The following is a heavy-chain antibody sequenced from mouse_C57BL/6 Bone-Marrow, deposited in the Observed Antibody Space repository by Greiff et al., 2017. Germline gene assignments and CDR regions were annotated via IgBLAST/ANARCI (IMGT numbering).Heavy chain of an antibody. CDR3: ARGSDYDYAMDY. J-gene: IGHJ4*01. Sequence: VQLQQPGPELVKPGASVKISCKASGYSFTDYNMNWVKQSNGKSLEWIGVINPNYGTTSYNQKFKGKATLTVDQSSSTTYMQLNSLTSEDSAVYYSARGSDYDYAMDYWGQGTSVTVSS. CDR2: INPNYGTT. CDR1: GYSFTDYN. V-gene: IGHV1-39*01. D-gene: IGHD2-4*01.